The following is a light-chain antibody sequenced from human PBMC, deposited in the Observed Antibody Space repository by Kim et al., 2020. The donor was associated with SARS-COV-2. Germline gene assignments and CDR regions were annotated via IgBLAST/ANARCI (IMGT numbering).Light chain of an antibody. CDR1: QSVLYTSTNKNY. J-gene: IGKJ2*01. CDR3: QKYYSLLVMYN. Sequence: DIVMTQSPDSLAVSLGERATINCKSSQSVLYTSTNKNYLAWYQHKPGQPPRLLIYWASTRESGVPDRFSGSGSGTDFTLTISSLQAEDVAVYYCQKYYSLLVMYNCGQGTKLEIK. V-gene: IGKV4-1*01. CDR2: WAS.